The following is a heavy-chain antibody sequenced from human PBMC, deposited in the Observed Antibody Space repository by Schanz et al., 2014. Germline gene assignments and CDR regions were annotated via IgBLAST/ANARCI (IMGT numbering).Heavy chain of an antibody. CDR2: ISYDGRNK. CDR3: ASTAGYSDYGTYFDF. V-gene: IGHV3-30-3*01. J-gene: IGHJ4*02. Sequence: QVQLVESGGGVVQPGRSLRLSCAAYGFTLSSYAMHWVRQAPGKGLEWVAVISYDGRNKYYADSVEGRFTISTDNSRNTMYLQMNSLRTEDAAVYYCASTAGYSDYGTYFDFWGQGTLVTVSS. CDR1: GFTLSSYA. D-gene: IGHD5-12*01.